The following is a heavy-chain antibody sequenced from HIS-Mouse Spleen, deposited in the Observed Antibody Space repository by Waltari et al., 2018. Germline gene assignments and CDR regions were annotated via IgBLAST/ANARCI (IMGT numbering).Heavy chain of an antibody. D-gene: IGHD2-8*01. V-gene: IGHV4-38-2*02. J-gene: IGHJ1*01. CDR3: ARDSWAYAIEYFQH. CDR1: GYSISSGYY. CDR2: IYHSGST. Sequence: QVQLQESGPGLVKHSETLSLTCTVSGYSISSGYYWGWIRQPPGKGLEWIGSIYHSGSTYYNPSLKSRVTISVDTSKNQFSLKLSSVTAADTAVYYCARDSWAYAIEYFQHWGQGTLVTVSS.